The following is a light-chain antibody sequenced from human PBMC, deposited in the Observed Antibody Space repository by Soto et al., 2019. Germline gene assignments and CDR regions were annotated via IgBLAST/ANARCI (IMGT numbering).Light chain of an antibody. Sequence: EFVLTQSPGTLSLSPGERSTLSCRSSQSVSNNYLAWYQQKPGQAPRLLIYGASTRATGIPVRFSGSASGTEFTLTISSLQSEDFTVYYCQQYNKWPLTFGQGTKVDIK. V-gene: IGKV3-15*01. CDR2: GAS. CDR3: QQYNKWPLT. J-gene: IGKJ1*01. CDR1: QSVSNN.